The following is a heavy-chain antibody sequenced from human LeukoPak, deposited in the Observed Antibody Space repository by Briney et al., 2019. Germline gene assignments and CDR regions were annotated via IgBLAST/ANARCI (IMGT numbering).Heavy chain of an antibody. V-gene: IGHV3-48*04. D-gene: IGHD2-2*01. Sequence: GGSLRLSCAASGFTFSSYAMSWVRQAPGKGLEWVSYISSSSSTIYYADSVKGRFTISRDNAKNSLYLQMNSLRAEDTAVYYCAKDARLTVVVPAAIDYWGQGTLVTVSS. CDR1: GFTFSSYA. J-gene: IGHJ4*02. CDR2: ISSSSSTI. CDR3: AKDARLTVVVPAAIDY.